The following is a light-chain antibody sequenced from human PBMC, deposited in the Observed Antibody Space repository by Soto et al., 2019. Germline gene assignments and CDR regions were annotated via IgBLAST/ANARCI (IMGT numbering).Light chain of an antibody. CDR3: QSYDNSLSAVV. Sequence: QSALTQPPSVSGAPGQRVTISCTGSRSDIGAGYRVRWYQQVPGAAPKLLIYDNTNRPSGVSARFSASRSGTSASLAITGLQAEDEADYYCQSYDNSLSAVVFGGGTQLTVL. J-gene: IGLJ7*01. CDR2: DNT. CDR1: RSDIGAGYR. V-gene: IGLV1-40*01.